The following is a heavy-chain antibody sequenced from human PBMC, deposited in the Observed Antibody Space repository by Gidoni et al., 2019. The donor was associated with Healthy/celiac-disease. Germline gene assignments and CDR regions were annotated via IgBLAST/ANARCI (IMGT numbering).Heavy chain of an antibody. CDR1: GFALRSYW. CDR3: ARDIAAVYYYYGMDV. V-gene: IGHV3-74*01. Sequence: EVQLVESGGGLGQPGGSLRLSCAASGFALRSYWMHWVRQAPGKGLVWVSRITSDGSSPSYADSVKGRFTISRDNAKNTLYLQMNSLRAEDTAVYYCARDIAAVYYYYGMDVWGQGTTVTVSS. CDR2: ITSDGSSP. D-gene: IGHD6-13*01. J-gene: IGHJ6*02.